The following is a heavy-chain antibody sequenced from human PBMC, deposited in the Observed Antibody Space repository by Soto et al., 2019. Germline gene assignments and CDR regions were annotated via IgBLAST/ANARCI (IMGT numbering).Heavy chain of an antibody. Sequence: PSETLSLTCIVSGASVSSTTYYWTWIRQPPGKGLEWIGYIYYSGNTNYNSPLKSRVTISVDTSKNQFSLKLRSVAAADTAVYYCARYHDFGDYGYFDYWGQGTLVTVSS. D-gene: IGHD4-17*01. CDR2: IYYSGNT. CDR1: GASVSSTTYY. J-gene: IGHJ4*02. CDR3: ARYHDFGDYGYFDY. V-gene: IGHV4-61*01.